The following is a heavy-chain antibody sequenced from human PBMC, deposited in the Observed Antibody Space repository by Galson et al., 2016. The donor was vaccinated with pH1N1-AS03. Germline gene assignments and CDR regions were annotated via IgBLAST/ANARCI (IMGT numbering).Heavy chain of an antibody. CDR3: VTAGNVGRSSRSAHYEF. Sequence: SLRLSCAASGFTFSRHGMHWVRQAPGKGLEWVAVIWFDGSHINYGGAVKGRFTISRDNSENKLYLQMNSLRVEDTALYYCVTAGNVGRSSRSAHYEFWGQGTLVTVSS. V-gene: IGHV3-33*01. J-gene: IGHJ4*02. CDR2: IWFDGSHI. D-gene: IGHD1-1*01. CDR1: GFTFSRHG.